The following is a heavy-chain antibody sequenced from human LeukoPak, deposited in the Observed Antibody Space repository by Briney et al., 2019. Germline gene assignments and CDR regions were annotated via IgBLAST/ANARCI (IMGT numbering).Heavy chain of an antibody. V-gene: IGHV4-59*01. CDR3: ARDKDLEGMDV. CDR1: GGPFSSYY. CDR2: IYYSGST. Sequence: SETLSLTCTVSGGPFSSYYWSWIRQPPGKGLEWIGYIYYSGSTNYNPSLKSRVTISVDTSKNQFSLKLSSVTAADTAVYYCARDKDLEGMDVWGQGTTVTVSS. J-gene: IGHJ6*02. D-gene: IGHD3-3*01.